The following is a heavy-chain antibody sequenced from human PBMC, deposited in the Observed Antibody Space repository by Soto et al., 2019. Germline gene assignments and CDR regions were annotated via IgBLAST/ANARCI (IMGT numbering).Heavy chain of an antibody. D-gene: IGHD1-26*01. CDR3: DEANAYDRRGHESKD. V-gene: IGHV3-30*03. CDR1: GFPFSSYG. CDR2: ISNDGTNK. Sequence: GCSLRLSCAAAGFPFSSYGMHWGRQAPGTGLEWVALISNDGTNKYYVDSVKGRFTISRDNSKNTLYLQMNSLRAEDTAVYYCDEANAYDRRGHESKDWGQGCLLTV. J-gene: IGHJ4*02.